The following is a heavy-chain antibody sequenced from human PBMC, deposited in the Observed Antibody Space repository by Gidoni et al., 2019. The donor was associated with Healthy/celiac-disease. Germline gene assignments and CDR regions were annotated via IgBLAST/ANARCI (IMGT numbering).Heavy chain of an antibody. D-gene: IGHD3-22*01. CDR2: SSGSGGST. V-gene: IGHV3-23*01. J-gene: IGHJ4*02. Sequence: EVQLLESGGGLVQPGGSLRLSCAASGFTFSSSAMRWVRQAPGKGLEWVSASSGSGGSTYYADSVKGRLTSSRDKSKNTLYLQMNSLRAEDTAVYYCAKALPPEPEGYYYDSSGYDYWGQGTLVTVSS. CDR3: AKALPPEPEGYYYDSSGYDY. CDR1: GFTFSSSA.